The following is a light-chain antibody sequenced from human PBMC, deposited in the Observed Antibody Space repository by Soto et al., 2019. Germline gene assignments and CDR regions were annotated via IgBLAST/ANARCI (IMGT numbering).Light chain of an antibody. CDR2: DNN. J-gene: IGLJ2*01. CDR3: GTWDSSLSAVV. V-gene: IGLV1-51*01. Sequence: QSVLTQPPSVSAAPGQKVTISCSGSSSNIGNNYVSWYQQLPGTAPKLLIYDNNKQPSGIPDRFSGSKSGTSATLVITGLQTGDEADYYCGTWDSSLSAVVFGGGTQLTVL. CDR1: SSNIGNNY.